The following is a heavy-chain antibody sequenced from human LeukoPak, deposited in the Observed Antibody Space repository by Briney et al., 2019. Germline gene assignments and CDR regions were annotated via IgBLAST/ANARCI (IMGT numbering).Heavy chain of an antibody. CDR1: GFTFSSYA. CDR3: ARDGIVVVVAATPGVYGMDV. D-gene: IGHD2-15*01. CDR2: ISYDGSNK. Sequence: GRSLRLSCAASGFTFSSYAMHRVRQAPGKGLEWVAVISYDGSNKYYADSVKGRFTISRDNSKNTLYLQMNSLRAEDTAVYYCARDGIVVVVAATPGVYGMDVWGQGTTVTVSS. J-gene: IGHJ6*02. V-gene: IGHV3-30-3*01.